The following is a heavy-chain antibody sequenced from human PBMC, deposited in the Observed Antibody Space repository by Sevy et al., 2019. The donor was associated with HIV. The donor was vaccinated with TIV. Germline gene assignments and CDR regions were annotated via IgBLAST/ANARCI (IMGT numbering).Heavy chain of an antibody. CDR3: AGLNCSSTSCYIGTY. V-gene: IGHV1-18*01. CDR2: ISAYNGNT. Sequence: ASVKVSCKASGYTFTSYGISWVRQAPGQGLEWMGWISAYNGNTNYAQKLQGRVTMTTDTSTSTAYMELRSLRSDDTAVYYCAGLNCSSTSCYIGTYWGQGTLVTVSS. J-gene: IGHJ4*02. CDR1: GYTFTSYG. D-gene: IGHD2-2*01.